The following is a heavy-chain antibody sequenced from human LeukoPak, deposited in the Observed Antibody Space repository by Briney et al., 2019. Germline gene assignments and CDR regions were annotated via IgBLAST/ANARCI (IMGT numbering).Heavy chain of an antibody. Sequence: TGGSLRLSCAASGXTFSSYWMSWVRQAPGKGREWVANIKQDGSEKYYVDSVKGRFTISRDNAKNSLYLQMNSLRAEDTAVYYCARDVLGGFDYWGQGTLVTVSS. V-gene: IGHV3-7*04. J-gene: IGHJ4*02. CDR2: IKQDGSEK. CDR3: ARDVLGGFDY. D-gene: IGHD2-8*01. CDR1: GXTFSSYW.